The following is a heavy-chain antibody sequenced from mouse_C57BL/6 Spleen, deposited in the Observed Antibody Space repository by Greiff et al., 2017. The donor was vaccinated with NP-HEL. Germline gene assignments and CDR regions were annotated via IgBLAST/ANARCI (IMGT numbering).Heavy chain of an antibody. CDR3: ERENYGYARDD. CDR1: GYTFTSYT. CDR2: INPSSGYT. V-gene: IGHV1-4*01. Sequence: QVQLQQSGAELARPGASVKMSCKASGYTFTSYTMHWVKQRPGQGLEWIGYINPSSGYTKYNQKFKDKATLTADKSSSTAYMQLSSLTSEDSAVYYGERENYGYARDDWCQGTSVTGSS. D-gene: IGHD1-1*01. J-gene: IGHJ4*01.